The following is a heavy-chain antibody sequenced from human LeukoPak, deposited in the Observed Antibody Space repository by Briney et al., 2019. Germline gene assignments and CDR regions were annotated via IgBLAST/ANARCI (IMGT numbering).Heavy chain of an antibody. CDR3: ARFREGGSLYYFDY. D-gene: IGHD1-26*01. V-gene: IGHV4-38-2*02. Sequence: SETLSLTCTVSGYSISSGYYWGWIRQPPGKGLEWIGSIYHSGSTYYNPSLKSRVTISVDTSKNQFSLKLSSVTAADTAVYYCARFREGGSLYYFDYWGQGTLVTVSS. CDR1: GYSISSGYY. J-gene: IGHJ4*02. CDR2: IYHSGST.